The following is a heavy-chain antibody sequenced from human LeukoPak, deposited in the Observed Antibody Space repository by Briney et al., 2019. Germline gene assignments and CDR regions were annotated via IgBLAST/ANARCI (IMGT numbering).Heavy chain of an antibody. CDR1: GGSISSGGYY. CDR2: IYRSGST. V-gene: IGHV4-30-2*01. J-gene: IGHJ4*02. D-gene: IGHD5-18*01. Sequence: SETLSLTCTVSGGSISSGGYYWSWIRQPPGKGLEWIGYIYRSGSTYYNPSLKSRVTISVDRSKNQFSLKLSSATAADTAVYYCASRRMGQLGEETGNDYWGQGTLVTVSS. CDR3: ASRRMGQLGEETGNDY.